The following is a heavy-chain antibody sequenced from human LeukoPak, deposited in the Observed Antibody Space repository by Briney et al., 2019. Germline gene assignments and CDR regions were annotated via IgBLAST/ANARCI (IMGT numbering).Heavy chain of an antibody. J-gene: IGHJ1*01. Sequence: GSLRLSCAASGFTFSTYWMHWVRQAPGKGLEWVSYISSSSSTIYYADSVKGRFTISRDNAKNSLYLQMNSLRAEDTAVYYCARDLDGYYPGYFQHWGQGTLVTVSS. D-gene: IGHD3-22*01. V-gene: IGHV3-48*04. CDR3: ARDLDGYYPGYFQH. CDR1: GFTFSTYW. CDR2: ISSSSSTI.